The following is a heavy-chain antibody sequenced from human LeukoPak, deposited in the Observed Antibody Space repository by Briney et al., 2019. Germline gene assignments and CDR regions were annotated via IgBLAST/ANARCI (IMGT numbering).Heavy chain of an antibody. CDR1: GGTFSSYA. CDR3: ASTRPTMTVPAAIEAKEQAVHYYYYYMDV. D-gene: IGHD2-2*01. V-gene: IGHV1-69*05. Sequence: SVKVSCKASGGTFSSYAISWVRQAPGQGLEWMGGIIPIFGTANYAQKFQGRVTITTDESTSTAYMELSSLRSEDTAVYYCASTRPTMTVPAAIEAKEQAVHYYYYYMDVWGKGTTVTVSS. CDR2: IIPIFGTA. J-gene: IGHJ6*03.